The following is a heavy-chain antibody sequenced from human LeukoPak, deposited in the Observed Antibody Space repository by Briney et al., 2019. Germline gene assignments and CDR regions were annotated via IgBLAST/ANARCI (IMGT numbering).Heavy chain of an antibody. D-gene: IGHD5-12*01. CDR3: ARGLTSGYAKGRWFDP. V-gene: IGHV4-34*01. J-gene: IGHJ5*02. Sequence: PSESLSLTCAAYGGTFSSYCRRWIRQPPGKGLEWVGEINHRGSTNYDHSVKSRVTISIDKSKNQFSLKLSSLTAADTAVYYCARGLTSGYAKGRWFDPWGQGTLVTVSS. CDR1: GGTFSSYC. CDR2: INHRGST.